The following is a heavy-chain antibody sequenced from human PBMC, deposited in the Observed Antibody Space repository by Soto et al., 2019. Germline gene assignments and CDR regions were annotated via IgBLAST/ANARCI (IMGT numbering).Heavy chain of an antibody. V-gene: IGHV3-21*01. CDR2: ISSSSSYM. Sequence: GGSLRLSCAASGFTFSSYSMKWVRQAPGKGLVWVSSISSSSSYMYYADSVKGRFTISRDNAKNSLYLQMNSLRAEDTAVYYCARGGVIVPGYGMDVWGQGTTVTVSS. D-gene: IGHD2-2*01. J-gene: IGHJ6*02. CDR1: GFTFSSYS. CDR3: ARGGVIVPGYGMDV.